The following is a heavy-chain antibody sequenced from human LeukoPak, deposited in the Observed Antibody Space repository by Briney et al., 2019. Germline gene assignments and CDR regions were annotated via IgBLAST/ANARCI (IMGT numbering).Heavy chain of an antibody. J-gene: IGHJ4*02. CDR2: LSGSGAIT. D-gene: IGHD2-2*01. Sequence: PGGSLRLSCAGSGFTYRPCAMSWVRQAPGKGLEWVSTLSGSGAITYYADSVKGRFTISRDNAKNSLYLQMNSLRAEDTAVYYCAKDVPTAYFDYWGQGTLVTVSS. CDR1: GFTYRPCA. V-gene: IGHV3-23*01. CDR3: AKDVPTAYFDY.